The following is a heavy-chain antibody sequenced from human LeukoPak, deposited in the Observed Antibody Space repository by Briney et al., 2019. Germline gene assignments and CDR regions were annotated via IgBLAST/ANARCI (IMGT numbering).Heavy chain of an antibody. CDR3: AIRFSTLRYFDWLFYY. Sequence: PSETLSLTCTVSGDSISSSNYYWGWIRQPPGKGLEWIGSMYSSGNTYYNPSLKSRVTISVDTSKNQFSLKLSSVTAADTAVYYCAIRFSTLRYFDWLFYYWGQGTLVTVSS. D-gene: IGHD3-9*01. V-gene: IGHV4-39*01. J-gene: IGHJ4*02. CDR2: MYSSGNT. CDR1: GDSISSSNYY.